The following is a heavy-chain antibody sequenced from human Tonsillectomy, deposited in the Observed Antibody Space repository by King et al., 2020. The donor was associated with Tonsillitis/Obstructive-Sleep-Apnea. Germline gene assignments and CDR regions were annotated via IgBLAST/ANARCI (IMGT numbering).Heavy chain of an antibody. CDR1: GFTFSSYA. V-gene: IGHV3-30*04. CDR3: ARDRLSVTTRGEFDP. D-gene: IGHD4-17*01. J-gene: IGHJ5*02. Sequence: VQLVESGGGVVQPGRSLRLSCAASGFTFSSYAMHWVRQAPGKGLEWVAVISYDGSNKYYADSVKGRFTISRDNSKNTLYLQMNSLRAEDTAVYYCARDRLSVTTRGEFDPWGQGTLVTVSS. CDR2: ISYDGSNK.